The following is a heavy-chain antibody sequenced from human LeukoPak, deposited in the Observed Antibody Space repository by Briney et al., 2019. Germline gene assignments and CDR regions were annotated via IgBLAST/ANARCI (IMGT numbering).Heavy chain of an antibody. CDR3: ANNFDY. CDR2: IWHDGSNK. Sequence: PGGSLRLSCATSRFTFSNYGMHWVRQAPGKGLEWVAVIWHDGSNKYYADPVKGRFTVSRDNSNNTLYLQNNCLRAEDTAVYFCANNFDYWGQGTLVTVSS. CDR1: RFTFSNYG. J-gene: IGHJ4*02. V-gene: IGHV3-33*03.